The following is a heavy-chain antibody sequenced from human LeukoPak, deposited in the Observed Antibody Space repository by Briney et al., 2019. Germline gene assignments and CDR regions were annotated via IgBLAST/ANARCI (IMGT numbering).Heavy chain of an antibody. CDR2: INHSGST. J-gene: IGHJ4*02. V-gene: IGHV4-34*01. D-gene: IGHD5-24*01. CDR3: ARVRRWLHRLLDY. Sequence: PSETLSLTCAVYGGSFSGYYWSWIRQPPGKGLEWIGEINHSGSTNYNPSLKSRVTISVDTSKNQFSLKLSSVTAADTAVYYYARVRRWLHRLLDYWGQGALVTVSS. CDR1: GGSFSGYY.